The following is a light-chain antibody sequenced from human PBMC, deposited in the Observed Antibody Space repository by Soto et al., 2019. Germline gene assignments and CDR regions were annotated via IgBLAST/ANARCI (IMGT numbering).Light chain of an antibody. CDR1: QGVGGW. V-gene: IGKV1-12*01. J-gene: IGKJ5*01. CDR3: QQLNSYPIT. CDR2: ATS. Sequence: IQMTQSPSSVSASVXXRVTXTCRASQGVGGWLAWYQQKPGKVPKXXIYATSSLHSGVPSRFSGSGAGTDFTLTISSLQPEDFATYYCQQLNSYPITFGQGTRLEI.